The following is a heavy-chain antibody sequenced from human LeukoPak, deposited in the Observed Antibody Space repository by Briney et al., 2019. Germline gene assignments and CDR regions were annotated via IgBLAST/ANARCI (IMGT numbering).Heavy chain of an antibody. CDR3: ARGRGGYDLLRKRYYFDY. J-gene: IGHJ4*02. Sequence: SETLSLTCTVSGNSISSGDNYWSWIRQPAGKGLEWIGRIYTSGSTNYNPSLKSRVTISVDTSKNQFSLKLSSVTAADTAVYYCARGRGGYDLLRKRYYFDYWGQGTLVTVSS. CDR1: GNSISSGDNY. V-gene: IGHV4-61*02. CDR2: IYTSGST. D-gene: IGHD5-12*01.